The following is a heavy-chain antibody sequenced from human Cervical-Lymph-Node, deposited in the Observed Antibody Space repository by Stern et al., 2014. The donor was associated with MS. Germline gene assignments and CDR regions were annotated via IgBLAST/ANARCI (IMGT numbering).Heavy chain of an antibody. D-gene: IGHD1-26*01. CDR1: GGTFSSYA. V-gene: IGHV1-69*01. CDR2: IIPLFGIA. J-gene: IGHJ6*02. CDR3: ARGELKEGLVRGMDV. Sequence: VQLVESGADVKKPGSSVKVSCKASGGTFSSYAISWARQAPGQGLEWLGGIIPLFGIANHAQKFHGRVTITADESPSTAYMELSSLRSEDTAVYYCARGELKEGLVRGMDVWGQGTTVTVSS.